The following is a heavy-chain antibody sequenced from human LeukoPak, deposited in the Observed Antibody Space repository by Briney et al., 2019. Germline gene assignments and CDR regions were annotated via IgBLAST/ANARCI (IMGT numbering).Heavy chain of an antibody. V-gene: IGHV3-23*01. CDR3: AKDFSSNYYDSSGYYD. CDR2: ISGSGGST. D-gene: IGHD3-22*01. CDR1: GFTFSSYV. J-gene: IGHJ4*02. Sequence: GGSLRLSCAASGFTFSSYVMSWVRQAPGKGLEWVSAISGSGGSTYYADSVKGRFTISRDNSKNTLYLQMNSLRAEDTAVYYCAKDFSSNYYDSSGYYDWGQGTLVTVSS.